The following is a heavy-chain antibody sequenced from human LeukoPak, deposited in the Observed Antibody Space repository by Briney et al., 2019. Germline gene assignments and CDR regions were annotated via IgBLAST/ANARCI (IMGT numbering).Heavy chain of an antibody. Sequence: SETLSLTCAVYGGSFSGYYWSWIRQPPGKGLEWIGEINHSGSTNYNPSLKSRVTISVDTSKNQFSLKLSSVTAADTAVYYCARERGSYTARFFDYWGQGTLVTVSS. CDR2: INHSGST. D-gene: IGHD1-26*01. CDR3: ARERGSYTARFFDY. V-gene: IGHV4-34*01. J-gene: IGHJ4*02. CDR1: GGSFSGYY.